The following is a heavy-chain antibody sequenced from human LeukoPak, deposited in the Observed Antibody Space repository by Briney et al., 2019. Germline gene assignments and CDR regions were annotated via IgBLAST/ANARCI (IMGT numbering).Heavy chain of an antibody. V-gene: IGHV4-59*01. J-gene: IGHJ4*02. D-gene: IGHD3-22*01. CDR1: GGSISSYY. Sequence: SETLSLTCTVSGGSISSYYWSWIRQPPGKGLEWIGYIYNSGSTNYNPSLKSRVTISVDTSKNQFSLKLSSVTAADTAVYYCARHNSAYSAIFDYWGQGTLVTVSS. CDR3: ARHNSAYSAIFDY. CDR2: IYNSGST.